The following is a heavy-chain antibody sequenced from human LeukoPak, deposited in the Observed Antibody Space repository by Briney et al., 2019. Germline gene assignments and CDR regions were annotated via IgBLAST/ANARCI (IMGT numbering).Heavy chain of an antibody. CDR3: AKEEGVMAIAGSPSGY. CDR1: GFTFSNYG. J-gene: IGHJ4*02. V-gene: IGHV3-30*18. Sequence: GRSLRLSCAASGFTFSNYGIHWVRQAPGKGLEWLAIISYDGTNKYYADSVKGRFTISRDNSKNTLYLQMNSLRAEDTAMYYCAKEEGVMAIAGSPSGYWGQGTLVTVSS. D-gene: IGHD2-21*01. CDR2: ISYDGTNK.